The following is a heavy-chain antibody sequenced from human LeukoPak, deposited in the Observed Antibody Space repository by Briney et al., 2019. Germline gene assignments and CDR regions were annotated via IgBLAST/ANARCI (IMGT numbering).Heavy chain of an antibody. CDR1: GFTVSSNY. Sequence: PGGSLRLSCAASGFTVSSNYMSWVRQAPGKGLEWVSVIYSGGSTYYADSVKGRFTISRDNSKNTLYLQMNSLRAEDTAVYYCARTSRDYDSSGYYSFFDYWGQGTLVTVSS. V-gene: IGHV3-53*01. J-gene: IGHJ4*02. CDR3: ARTSRDYDSSGYYSFFDY. CDR2: IYSGGST. D-gene: IGHD3-22*01.